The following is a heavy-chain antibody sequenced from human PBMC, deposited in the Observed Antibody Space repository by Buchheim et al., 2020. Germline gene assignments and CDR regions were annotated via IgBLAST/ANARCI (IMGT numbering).Heavy chain of an antibody. CDR3: ARGGYRSGYYYAMDV. CDR2: IYTSGST. D-gene: IGHD6-25*01. V-gene: IGHV4-61*02. Sequence: QVQLQESGPGLVKPSQTLSLTCAVSGDSISSGSYYWTWIRQTAVKGLEYLGRIYTSGSTNYNSSVKSRITISADTSKNEFSLRLYSVTAADTAIYYCARGGYRSGYYYAMDVWGHGT. J-gene: IGHJ6*02. CDR1: GDSISSGSYY.